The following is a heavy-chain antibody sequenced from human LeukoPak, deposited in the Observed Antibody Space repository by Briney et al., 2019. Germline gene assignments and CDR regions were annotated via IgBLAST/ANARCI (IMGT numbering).Heavy chain of an antibody. V-gene: IGHV4-4*02. J-gene: IGHJ4*02. Sequence: PSETLSLTCAVSGGSISSSNWWSWVRQPPGKGLEWIGEIYHSGSTNYNPSLKSRVTISLDKSKNQFSLKLSSMTAADTAVYYCGSGDYGYFDYWGQGALVTVSS. D-gene: IGHD4-17*01. CDR3: GSGDYGYFDY. CDR1: GGSISSSNW. CDR2: IYHSGST.